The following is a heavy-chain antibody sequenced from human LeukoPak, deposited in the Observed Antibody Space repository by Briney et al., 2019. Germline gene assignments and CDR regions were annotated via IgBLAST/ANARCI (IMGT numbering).Heavy chain of an antibody. Sequence: GGSLRLSCAASGFTFSSYAMHWVRQAPGKGLEYVSAISSNGGSTYYANSVKGRFTISRDNSKNTLYLQMGSLRAEDMAVYYCAGEFGVVRIDYWGQGTLVTVSS. J-gene: IGHJ4*02. CDR1: GFTFSSYA. D-gene: IGHD3-3*01. V-gene: IGHV3-64*01. CDR2: ISSNGGST. CDR3: AGEFGVVRIDY.